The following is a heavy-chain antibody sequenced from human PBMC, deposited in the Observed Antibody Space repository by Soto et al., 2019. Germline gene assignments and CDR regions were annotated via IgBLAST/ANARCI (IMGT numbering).Heavy chain of an antibody. CDR2: IYYSGST. J-gene: IGHJ4*02. CDR3: ARIDGGSSGWFSY. D-gene: IGHD6-19*01. V-gene: IGHV4-31*03. CDR1: GGSISSGGYY. Sequence: SETLPLTCTVSGGSISSGGYYWSWIRQHPGKGLEWIGNIYYSGSTYYNPSLKSRVSISVDTSKNQFSLRLSSVTAADTAVYSCARIDGGSSGWFSYWGQGTLVTVS.